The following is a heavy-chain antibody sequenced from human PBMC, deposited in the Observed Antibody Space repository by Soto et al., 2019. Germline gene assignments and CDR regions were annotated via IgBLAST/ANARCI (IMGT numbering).Heavy chain of an antibody. CDR3: ASGGTGWYDLLSIAQ. D-gene: IGHD6-19*01. J-gene: IGHJ4*02. CDR2: IDSAGDT. Sequence: EVQLVESGGGLVQPGGSLRLSCAASGFTFSNYDMHWVRQATGKGLEWVSSIDSAGDTYYPGSVKGRFTISRENAKNSLNLQMYSLKAGDTAVYYCASGGTGWYDLLSIAQWGQGTLVTVSS. V-gene: IGHV3-13*01. CDR1: GFTFSNYD.